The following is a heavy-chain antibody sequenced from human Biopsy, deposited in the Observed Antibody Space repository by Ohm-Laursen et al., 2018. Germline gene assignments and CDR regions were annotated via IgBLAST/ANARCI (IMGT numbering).Heavy chain of an antibody. CDR1: GITTRSYW. CDR3: ARLNILVVSAALVYRHRRHLAGMDV. Sequence: SLRLSCTASGITTRSYWMSWIRQAPGKSLEWLARIDWDDAKFVSSSLKTGLSISKDDSKAQVVLRMTDMDPVDTGTYYCARLNILVVSAALVYRHRRHLAGMDVWGPGTTVFVSS. D-gene: IGHD2-2*01. V-gene: IGHV2-70*04. J-gene: IGHJ6*02. CDR2: IDWDDAK.